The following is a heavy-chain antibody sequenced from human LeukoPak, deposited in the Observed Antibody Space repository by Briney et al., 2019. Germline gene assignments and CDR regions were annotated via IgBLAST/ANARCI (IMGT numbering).Heavy chain of an antibody. CDR2: ISSSSSYI. J-gene: IGHJ6*03. CDR1: ASTFSSYT. CDR3: ARDLWHIARYGHYMDV. V-gene: IGHV3-21*01. D-gene: IGHD2-21*01. Sequence: PGGSLRLSCAASASTFSSYTMNWVRQAPGKGLEWVSSISSSSSYIYYADSVKGRFTISRDNAKNSLYLQMNSLRAEDTAVYYCARDLWHIARYGHYMDVWGKGTTVTISS.